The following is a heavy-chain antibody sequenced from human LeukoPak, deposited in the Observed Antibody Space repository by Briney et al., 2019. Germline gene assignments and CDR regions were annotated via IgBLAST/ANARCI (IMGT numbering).Heavy chain of an antibody. J-gene: IGHJ1*01. CDR2: IWYDGSKK. V-gene: IGHV3-33*06. Sequence: FTFSSYGXHWVRQAPGKGLEWVAVIWYDGSKKYYADSVKGRFTISRDNSKKTLYMQMNSLRDEDTAVYYCANSYYDSSGYYTQHWGQGTLVTVSS. CDR3: ANSYYDSSGYYTQH. D-gene: IGHD3-22*01. CDR1: FTFSSYG.